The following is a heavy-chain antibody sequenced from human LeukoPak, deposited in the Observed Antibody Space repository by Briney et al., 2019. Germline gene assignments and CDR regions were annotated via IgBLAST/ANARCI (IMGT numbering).Heavy chain of an antibody. CDR2: ISFDGGNK. CDR3: ARDPKK. CDR1: GFTFSSYE. J-gene: IGHJ4*02. V-gene: IGHV3-30*04. Sequence: PGGSLRLSCAASGFTFSSYEMHWVRQAPGKGLEWLTVISFDGGNKFYADFVKGRFTISRDNSKNTLYLQMSSLRAEDTAVYYCARDPKKWGQGTLVTVSS.